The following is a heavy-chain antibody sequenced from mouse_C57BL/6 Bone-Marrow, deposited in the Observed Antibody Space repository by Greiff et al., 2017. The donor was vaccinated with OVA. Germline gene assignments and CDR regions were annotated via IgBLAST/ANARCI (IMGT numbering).Heavy chain of an antibody. V-gene: IGHV5-4*01. CDR2: ISDGGSYT. Sequence: EVHLVESGGGLVKPGGSLKLSCAASGFTFSSYAMSWVRQTPEKRLEWVATISDGGSYTYYPDNVKGRFTISRDNAKNNLYLQMSHLKSEDTAMYYCARGYGSFYAMDYWGQGTSVTVSS. J-gene: IGHJ4*01. D-gene: IGHD1-1*01. CDR3: ARGYGSFYAMDY. CDR1: GFTFSSYA.